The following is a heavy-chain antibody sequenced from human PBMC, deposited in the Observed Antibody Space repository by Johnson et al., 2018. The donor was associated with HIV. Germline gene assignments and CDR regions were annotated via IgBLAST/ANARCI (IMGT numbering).Heavy chain of an antibody. CDR3: ARAMAAAGVRTFDL. CDR1: GFTFSSYG. CDR2: ISYDGSNK. Sequence: VQLEESGGGVVQPGRSLRLSCAASGFTFSSYGMHWVRQAPGKGLEWVAVISYDGSNKYYADSVKGRFTISRDNSKNTLYLQMNSLRAEDTAVYYCARAMAAAGVRTFDLWGQGAMVTVSS. V-gene: IGHV3-30*03. J-gene: IGHJ3*01. D-gene: IGHD6-25*01.